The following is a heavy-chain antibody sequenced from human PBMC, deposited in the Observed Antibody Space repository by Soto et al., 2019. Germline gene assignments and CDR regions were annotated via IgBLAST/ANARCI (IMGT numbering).Heavy chain of an antibody. CDR3: AKHTRGKWFDA. V-gene: IGHV3-15*07. Sequence: EVQLVQSGGGLVEPGGSLRLSCAASGFSFSNVWMNWVRQAPGKGLEWVGRIKSKTDGGTTEFTAPVKGRFTISRDDSKNTLYLEMNSLKTEDTAVYYCAKHTRGKWFDAWGQGALVTVSS. CDR2: IKSKTDGGTT. CDR1: GFSFSNVW. J-gene: IGHJ5*02.